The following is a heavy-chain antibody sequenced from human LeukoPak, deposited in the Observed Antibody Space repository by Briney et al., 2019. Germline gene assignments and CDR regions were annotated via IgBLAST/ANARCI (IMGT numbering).Heavy chain of an antibody. CDR3: AREGEGLDY. CDR1: GFTFSSYS. V-gene: IGHV3-21*01. D-gene: IGHD3-10*01. CDR2: IISGSYI. J-gene: IGHJ4*02. Sequence: PGRSLRLSCAASGFTFSSYSMNWVRQAPGKGLEWVSSIISGSYIYYADSVKGRFTISRDNAKNSLYLQMNSLRAEDTAVYYCAREGEGLDYWGQGTLVTVSS.